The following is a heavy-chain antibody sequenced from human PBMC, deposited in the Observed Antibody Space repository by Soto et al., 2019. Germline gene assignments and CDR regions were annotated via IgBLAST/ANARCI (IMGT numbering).Heavy chain of an antibody. CDR1: GFTVSSNY. J-gene: IGHJ1*01. Sequence: PGGSLRLSCAASGFTVSSNYMSWFRQAPGKGLEWVSVIYSGGSTYYADSVKGRFTISRDNSKNTLYLQMNSLRAEDTAVYYCARDDSDSSGYYYGYFQHWGQGTLVTVSS. CDR3: ARDDSDSSGYYYGYFQH. CDR2: IYSGGST. V-gene: IGHV3-53*01. D-gene: IGHD3-22*01.